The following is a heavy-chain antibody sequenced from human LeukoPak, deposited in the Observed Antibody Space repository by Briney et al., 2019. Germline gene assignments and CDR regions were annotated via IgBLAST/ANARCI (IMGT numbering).Heavy chain of an antibody. V-gene: IGHV4-39*07. CDR3: ARDIPGSPVLEWLCGGDS. CDR1: DGSISSSSYY. Sequence: SETLSLTCTVSDGSISSSSYYWGWIRQPPGKGLEWIGSIYYSGSTYYNPSLKSRVTISVDTSKNQFSLKLSSVTAADTAVYYCARDIPGSPVLEWLCGGDSLGQGNPGPGS. J-gene: IGHJ4*02. D-gene: IGHD6-19*01. CDR2: IYYSGST.